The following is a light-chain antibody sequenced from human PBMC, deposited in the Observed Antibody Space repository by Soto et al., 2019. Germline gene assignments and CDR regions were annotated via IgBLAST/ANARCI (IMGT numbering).Light chain of an antibody. Sequence: QSALTQPASVSGSPGQSITISCTGTSSDVGGYNFVSWYQQHPGKAPKLMIYELTSRPSGVSKRFSGSKSGNTASLTISGLQAEDEADYYCNSYSTSSTLVFGTGTKLTVL. CDR2: ELT. J-gene: IGLJ1*01. CDR1: SSDVGGYNF. V-gene: IGLV2-14*03. CDR3: NSYSTSSTLV.